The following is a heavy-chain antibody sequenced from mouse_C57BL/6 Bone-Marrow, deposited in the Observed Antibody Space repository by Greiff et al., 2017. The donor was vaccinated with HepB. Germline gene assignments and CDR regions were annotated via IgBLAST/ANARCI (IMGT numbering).Heavy chain of an antibody. CDR3: ARKGYFDY. J-gene: IGHJ2*01. CDR2: INPGSGGT. V-gene: IGHV1-54*01. CDR1: GYAFTNYL. Sequence: VQLVESGAELVRPGTSVKVSCKASGYAFTNYLIEWVKQRPGQGLEWIGVINPGSGGTNYNEKFKGKATLTADKSSSTAYMQLSSLTSEDSAVYFCARKGYFDYWGQGTTLTVSS.